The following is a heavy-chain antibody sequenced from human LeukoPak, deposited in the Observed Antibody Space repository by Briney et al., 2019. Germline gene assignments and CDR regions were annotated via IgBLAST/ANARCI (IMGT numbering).Heavy chain of an antibody. CDR1: GGSIISYY. CDR3: ARHVSVAVTNFFDY. CDR2: IHSSGST. V-gene: IGHV4-59*08. D-gene: IGHD6-19*01. J-gene: IGHJ4*02. Sequence: SETLSLTCTVSGGSIISYYWSWIRQPPGKGLDWIGYIHSSGSTNYSPSLKSRVTISVDTSKNQFSLRLSSVTAADTAVYYCARHVSVAVTNFFDYWGQGTLVTVSS.